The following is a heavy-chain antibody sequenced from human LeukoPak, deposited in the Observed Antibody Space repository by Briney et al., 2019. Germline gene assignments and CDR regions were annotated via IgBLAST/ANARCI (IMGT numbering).Heavy chain of an antibody. D-gene: IGHD1-14*01. Sequence: PGGSLRLSCAASGYTFRHYSVNWVRHTPGKGLEWVSSISSSSSYIYYADSVKGRFTISRDNAKNSLYLQMNSLRAEDTAVYYCARDHSGAFDIWGQGTMVTVSS. CDR1: GYTFRHYS. CDR3: ARDHSGAFDI. V-gene: IGHV3-21*01. J-gene: IGHJ3*02. CDR2: ISSSSSYI.